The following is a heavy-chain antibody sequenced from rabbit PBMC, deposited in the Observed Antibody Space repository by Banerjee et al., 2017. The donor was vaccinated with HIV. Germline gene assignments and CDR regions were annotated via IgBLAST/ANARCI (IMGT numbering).Heavy chain of an antibody. CDR2: INTGSSGRT. D-gene: IGHD6-1*01. CDR1: GFSFSSNYY. Sequence: QSLEESGGDLVKPGASLTLTCTASGFSFSSNYYMCWVRQAPGKGLEWIACINTGSSGRTYYASWAKGRFTISKTSSTTVTLQMTSLTAADTATCFCARDVAVPGDGYGGYDLWGQGTLVTVS. J-gene: IGHJ4*01. V-gene: IGHV1S40*01. CDR3: ARDVAVPGDGYGGYDL.